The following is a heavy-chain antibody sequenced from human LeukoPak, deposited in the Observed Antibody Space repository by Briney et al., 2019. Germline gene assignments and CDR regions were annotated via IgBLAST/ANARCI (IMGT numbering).Heavy chain of an antibody. Sequence: ASVKVSCKASGYTFTSYYMHWVRQAPGQGLEWMGIINPSGGSTSYAQKFQGRVTMTRDMSTSTVYMELSSLRSEDTAVYYRARGVLSNYGILDPWGQGTLVTVSS. J-gene: IGHJ5*02. V-gene: IGHV1-46*01. CDR2: INPSGGST. CDR1: GYTFTSYY. D-gene: IGHD4-11*01. CDR3: ARGVLSNYGILDP.